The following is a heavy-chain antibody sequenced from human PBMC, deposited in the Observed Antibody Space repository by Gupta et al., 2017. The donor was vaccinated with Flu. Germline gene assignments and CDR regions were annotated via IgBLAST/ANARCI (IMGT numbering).Heavy chain of an antibody. CDR1: GFTFSSYG. CDR2: IWYDGSNK. V-gene: IGHV3-33*01. Sequence: QVQLVESGGGVVQPGRSLRLSCAASGFTFSSYGMHWVRQAPGKGLEWVAVIWYDGSNKYYADSVKGRFTISRDNSKNTLYLQMNSLRAEDTAVYYCARAPAGELWSGYSYFDYWGQGTLVTVSS. J-gene: IGHJ4*02. CDR3: ARAPAGELWSGYSYFDY. D-gene: IGHD3-3*01.